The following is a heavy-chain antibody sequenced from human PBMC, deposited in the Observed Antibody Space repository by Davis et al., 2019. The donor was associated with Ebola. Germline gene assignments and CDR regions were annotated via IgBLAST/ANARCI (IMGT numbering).Heavy chain of an antibody. CDR1: GVSISTHY. Sequence: PSETLSLTCTVSGVSISTHYWSWIRQPPGKRLEWIGSIYYTGSAYYNSSLNSRVTISVDTSKNQFSLKLSSVTAADTVMYYCAGRGGSVWGQGTLVTVSS. CDR3: AGRGGSV. J-gene: IGHJ4*02. V-gene: IGHV4-59*11. CDR2: IYYTGSA. D-gene: IGHD3-16*01.